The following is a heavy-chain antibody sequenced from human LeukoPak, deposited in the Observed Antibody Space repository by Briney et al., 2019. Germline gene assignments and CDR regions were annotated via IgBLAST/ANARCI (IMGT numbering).Heavy chain of an antibody. V-gene: IGHV4-34*01. CDR1: GGSISSYY. Sequence: SETLSLTCTVSGGSISSYYWSWIRQPPGKGLEWIGEINHSGSTNYNPSLKSRVTISVDTSKNQFSLRLSSVTAADTAVYYCARRSNRVRGVRNTNNWFDPWGQGTLVTVSS. CDR3: ARRSNRVRGVRNTNNWFDP. CDR2: INHSGST. D-gene: IGHD3-10*01. J-gene: IGHJ5*02.